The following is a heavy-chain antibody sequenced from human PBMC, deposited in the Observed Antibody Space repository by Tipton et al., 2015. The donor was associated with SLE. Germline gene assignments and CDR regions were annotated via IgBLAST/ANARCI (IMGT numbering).Heavy chain of an antibody. D-gene: IGHD3-16*01. CDR2: INHSGST. CDR1: GGSFSGYY. V-gene: IGHV4-34*01. Sequence: TLSLTCAVYGGSFSGYYWSWIRQPPGKGLEWIGEINHSGSTNYNPSLKSRVTISLDTSKNQFSLKLSSVTAADTAVYYCARDGGGWPYYFDYWGQGTLVTVSS. CDR3: ARDGGGWPYYFDY. J-gene: IGHJ4*02.